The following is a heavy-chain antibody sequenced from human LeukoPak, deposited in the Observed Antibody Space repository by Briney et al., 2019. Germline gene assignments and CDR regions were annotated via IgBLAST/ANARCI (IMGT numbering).Heavy chain of an antibody. Sequence: NPSETLSLTCTVSGGSISSYYWSWIRQPPGKGLEWIGYIYYSGSTNYNPPLKRRVTISVDTSKNQFSLKLSSVTAADTAVYYCARGQWLNIDYWGQGTLVTVSS. CDR1: GGSISSYY. CDR3: ARGQWLNIDY. J-gene: IGHJ4*02. V-gene: IGHV4-59*01. D-gene: IGHD6-19*01. CDR2: IYYSGST.